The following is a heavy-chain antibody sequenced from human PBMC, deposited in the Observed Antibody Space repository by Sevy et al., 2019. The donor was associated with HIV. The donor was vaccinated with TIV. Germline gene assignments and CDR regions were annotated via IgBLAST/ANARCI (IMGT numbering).Heavy chain of an antibody. CDR3: ARDKNHYDRSVYSDAFDI. J-gene: IGHJ3*02. CDR1: RFTLSSFW. V-gene: IGHV3-7*03. Sequence: GGSLRLSCAASRFTLSSFWMTWVRQAPGKGLEWVANIMEDGSDKNYLDSVKGRFTISRDNAKNSLSLQMNSLRAEDTAVYYCARDKNHYDRSVYSDAFDIWGHGTMVTVSS. D-gene: IGHD3-22*01. CDR2: IMEDGSDK.